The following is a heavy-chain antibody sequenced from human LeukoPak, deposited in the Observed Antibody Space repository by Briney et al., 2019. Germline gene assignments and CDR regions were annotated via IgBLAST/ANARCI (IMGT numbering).Heavy chain of an antibody. CDR2: INPSGGST. V-gene: IGHV1-46*01. J-gene: IGHJ4*02. CDR3: ARGGEQGGDDYVWGSYRYTSKDY. D-gene: IGHD3-16*02. CDR1: GYTFTSYY. Sequence: ASVKVSCKASGYTFTSYYMHWVRQAPGQGLEWMGIINPSGGSTSYAQKFQGRVTMTRDTSTSTVYMELSSLRSEDMAVYYCARGGEQGGDDYVWGSYRYTSKDYWGQGTLVTVSS.